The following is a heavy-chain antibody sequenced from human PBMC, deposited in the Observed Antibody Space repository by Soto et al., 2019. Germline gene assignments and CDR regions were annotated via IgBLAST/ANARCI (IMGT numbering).Heavy chain of an antibody. CDR3: AKDLLVVGATPAYY. V-gene: IGHV3-30*18. Sequence: QVQLVESGGGVVQSGRSLRLSCAASGFTFSSYGMHWVRQAPGKGLEWVAVISYDGSNKYYADSVKGRFTISRDNSKNTLYLQMNSLRAEDTAVYYCAKDLLVVGATPAYYWGQGTLVTVSS. D-gene: IGHD1-26*01. CDR2: ISYDGSNK. J-gene: IGHJ4*02. CDR1: GFTFSSYG.